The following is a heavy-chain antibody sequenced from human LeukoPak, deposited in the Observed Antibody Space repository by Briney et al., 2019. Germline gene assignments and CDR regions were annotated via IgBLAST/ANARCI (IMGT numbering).Heavy chain of an antibody. Sequence: ETLSLTCTVSGGSISSYYWSWIRQPPGKGLEWVGRIKSKTDGGTTDYVAPVKGRFTISRDDSKNMLYLQMNSLRSEDTAVYYCATVGYAVVGFDYWGQGTLVTVSS. CDR2: IKSKTDGGTT. V-gene: IGHV3-15*01. CDR3: ATVGYAVVGFDY. CDR1: GGSISSYY. D-gene: IGHD2-15*01. J-gene: IGHJ4*02.